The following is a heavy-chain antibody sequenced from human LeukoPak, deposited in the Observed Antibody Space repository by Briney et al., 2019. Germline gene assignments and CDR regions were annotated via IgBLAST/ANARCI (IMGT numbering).Heavy chain of an antibody. D-gene: IGHD3-22*01. CDR1: GGSLGSYY. J-gene: IGHJ4*02. CDR3: ARLSNHYDSEGYYYAFDK. Sequence: SDTLSLTCTVSGGSLGSYYWGWIPQPAGKALEFIGRIYTSGSTTYNPSLRSRVTISVDISKNHFSLKLTSVTAADTAVYYCARLSNHYDSEGYYYAFDKWGQGTLVTVSS. CDR2: IYTSGST. V-gene: IGHV4-4*07.